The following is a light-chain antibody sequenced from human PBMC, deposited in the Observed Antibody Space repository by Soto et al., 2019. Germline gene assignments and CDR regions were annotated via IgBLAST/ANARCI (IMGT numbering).Light chain of an antibody. J-gene: IGKJ1*01. V-gene: IGKV1-5*03. CDR2: KAS. Sequence: DIQITQSPSTLSASVGDRVTITCRASQSITTWSAWYQQKPGKAPKLLIYKASSLESGVPSRFSGSGSGTEFTLTISSLQPDDFATYYCQQYDSYSLWMFGQGTKVEIK. CDR1: QSITTW. CDR3: QQYDSYSLWM.